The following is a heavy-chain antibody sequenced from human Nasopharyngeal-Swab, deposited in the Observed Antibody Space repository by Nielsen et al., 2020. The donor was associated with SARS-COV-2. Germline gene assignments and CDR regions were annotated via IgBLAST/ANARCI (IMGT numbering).Heavy chain of an antibody. J-gene: IGHJ6*03. D-gene: IGHD5-12*01. CDR1: GFIFSNYG. Sequence: GGSLRLSCAASGFIFSNYGMHWVRKTPGKGLEWVAVISFDGSSQYYVDPVKGRFTISRDNSKSTLYLQMNSLRDEDTAVYYCAKGWLLGNYMDVWGKGTTVTVTS. V-gene: IGHV3-30*18. CDR2: ISFDGSSQ. CDR3: AKGWLLGNYMDV.